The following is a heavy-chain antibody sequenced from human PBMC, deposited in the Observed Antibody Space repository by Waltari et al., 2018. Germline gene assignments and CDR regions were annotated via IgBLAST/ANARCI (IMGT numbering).Heavy chain of an antibody. CDR2: IYYSGST. CDR1: GGSISSGGYY. V-gene: IGHV4-31*03. Sequence: QLQLQESGPGLVKPSETLSLTCTVSGGSISSGGYYWSWIRQHPGKGLEWIGYIYYSGSTYYNPSLKSRVTISVDTSKNQFSLKLSSVTAADTAVYYCASLFIAAAGGGGWYFDLWGRGTLVTVSS. D-gene: IGHD6-13*01. J-gene: IGHJ2*01. CDR3: ASLFIAAAGGGGWYFDL.